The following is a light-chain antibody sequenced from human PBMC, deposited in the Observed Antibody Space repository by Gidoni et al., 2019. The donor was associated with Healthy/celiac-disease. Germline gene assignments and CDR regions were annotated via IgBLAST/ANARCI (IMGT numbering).Light chain of an antibody. CDR3: QQRSNWPRT. CDR1: KRVSSY. Sequence: EIVLTQSPATLSLSPGERATLSCRASKRVSSYLAWYQQKPGQAPRLLIYDASNRATGIPARFSGSGSGTDFTLTISSLEPEDFAVYYCQQRSNWPRTFGQGTKVEI. J-gene: IGKJ1*01. V-gene: IGKV3-11*01. CDR2: DAS.